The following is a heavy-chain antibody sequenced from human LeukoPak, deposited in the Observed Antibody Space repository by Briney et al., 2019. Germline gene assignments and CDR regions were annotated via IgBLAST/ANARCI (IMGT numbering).Heavy chain of an antibody. CDR1: GGSISSSSYY. CDR2: IYYSGST. J-gene: IGHJ4*02. D-gene: IGHD3-10*01. CDR3: ARSMVRGVTTTDY. V-gene: IGHV4-39*01. Sequence: SETLSLTCTVSGGSISSSSYYWGWIRQPPGKGLERIGSIYYSGSTYYNPSLKSRVTISVDTSKNQFSLKLSSVTAADTAVYYCARSMVRGVTTTDYWGQGTLVTVSS.